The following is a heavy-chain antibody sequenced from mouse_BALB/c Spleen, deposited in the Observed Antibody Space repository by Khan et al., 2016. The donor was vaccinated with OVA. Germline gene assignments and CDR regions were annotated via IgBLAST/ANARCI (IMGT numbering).Heavy chain of an antibody. CDR1: GFTFSSYA. CDR2: ISSGGDYT. J-gene: IGHJ3*01. Sequence: EVELVESGGGLVKPGGPLKLTCAASGFTFSSYAMSWVRQTPEKRLEWGATISSGGDYTYYPDSVKGRFTISRDNAKNTLYLQMSSLRSEDTAMYYCARHNFGPFAYWGQGTLVTVSA. CDR3: ARHNFGPFAY. D-gene: IGHD1-3*01. V-gene: IGHV5-9-3*01.